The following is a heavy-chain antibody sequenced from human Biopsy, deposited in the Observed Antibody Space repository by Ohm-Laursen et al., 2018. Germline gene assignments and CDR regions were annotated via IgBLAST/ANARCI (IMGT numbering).Heavy chain of an antibody. Sequence: SETLSLTCSVSGGSVDDYFWNWIRQPAGKGLEWIGRIYSTGRSSAYHPSFQSRVTMFLDTSNKQFSLKLTSVTAADTAVYYCARTPGVAVAGRFFDLWGRGTLVTVSS. V-gene: IGHV4-4*07. D-gene: IGHD6-19*01. CDR1: GGSVDDYF. J-gene: IGHJ2*01. CDR2: IYSTGRSS. CDR3: ARTPGVAVAGRFFDL.